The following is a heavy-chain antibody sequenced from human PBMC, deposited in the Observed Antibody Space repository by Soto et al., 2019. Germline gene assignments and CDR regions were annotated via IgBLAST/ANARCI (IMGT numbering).Heavy chain of an antibody. J-gene: IGHJ5*02. CDR3: ARHRHPRGTVGATSPLDP. D-gene: IGHD1-26*01. Sequence: DVQLVESGGGLVQPGGSLRLSCAISGFSVSSNCLSWVRQAPGKGLEWVSVHYSGGSTYYADSVQGRFTISRDKSNNTLYLQMRRVRAEDTAVYFCARHRHPRGTVGATSPLDPWGQGTQVTVSS. CDR2: HYSGGST. CDR1: GFSVSSNC. V-gene: IGHV3-53*01.